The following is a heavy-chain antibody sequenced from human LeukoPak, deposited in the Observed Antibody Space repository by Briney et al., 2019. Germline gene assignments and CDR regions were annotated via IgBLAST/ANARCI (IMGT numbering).Heavy chain of an antibody. Sequence: ASVKVSCKASGYTFTGYYMHWVRQAPGQGLEWMGWINPNSGGTNYAQKFQGRVTMTRDTSISTAYMELSRLRSDDTAVYYCARCTYYYDSSGGNWFDPWGQGTLVTVSS. CDR2: INPNSGGT. V-gene: IGHV1-2*02. CDR3: ARCTYYYDSSGGNWFDP. J-gene: IGHJ5*02. CDR1: GYTFTGYY. D-gene: IGHD3-22*01.